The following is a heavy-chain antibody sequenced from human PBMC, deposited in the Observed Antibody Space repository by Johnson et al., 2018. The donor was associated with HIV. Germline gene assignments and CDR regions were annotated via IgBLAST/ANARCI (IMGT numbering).Heavy chain of an antibody. CDR1: GFTVSNNY. CDR2: IYSGGST. CDR3: ANSGLWGTMN. Sequence: VQLVESGGGLVKPGGSLRLSCAASGFTVSNNYMSWVRQAPGKGLESVSVIYSGGSTYYADSVKGPFTISRDNAKNSLYLQMNSLRAEDAAVYCCANSGLWGTMNWGQGTMVTVSS. V-gene: IGHV3-66*01. J-gene: IGHJ3*01. D-gene: IGHD4/OR15-4a*01.